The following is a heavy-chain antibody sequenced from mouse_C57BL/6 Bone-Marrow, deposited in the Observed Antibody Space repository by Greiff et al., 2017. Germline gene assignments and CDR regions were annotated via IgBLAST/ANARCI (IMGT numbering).Heavy chain of an antibody. CDR1: GFTFSDYG. V-gene: IGHV5-17*01. Sequence: EVKVEESGGGLVKPGGSLKLSCAASGFTFSDYGMHWVRQAPEKGLEWVAYISSGSSTIYYADTVKGRFTISRDNAKNTLFLQMTSLRSEDTAMYYCARDGAYWGQGTLVTVSA. J-gene: IGHJ3*01. CDR3: ARDGAY. CDR2: ISSGSSTI.